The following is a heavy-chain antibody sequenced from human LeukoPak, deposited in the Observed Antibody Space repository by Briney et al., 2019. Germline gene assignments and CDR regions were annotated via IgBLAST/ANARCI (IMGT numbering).Heavy chain of an antibody. CDR1: GYTFTSYG. J-gene: IGHJ6*02. CDR3: ARDPVIITGTTGGYYYGMDV. CDR2: ISAYNGNT. V-gene: IGHV1-18*01. Sequence: GASVKVSCKASGYTFTSYGISWVRQAPGQGLEWMGWISAYNGNTNYAQKLQGRVTMTTDTSTSTAYMELRSLRSDDTAAYYCARDPVIITGTTGGYYYGMDVWGQGTTVTVSS. D-gene: IGHD1-7*01.